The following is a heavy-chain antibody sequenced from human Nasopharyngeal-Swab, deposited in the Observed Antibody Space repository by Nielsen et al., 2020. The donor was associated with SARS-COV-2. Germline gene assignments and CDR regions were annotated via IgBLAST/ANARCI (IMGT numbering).Heavy chain of an antibody. Sequence: WIRQPPGKGREWIGYIYYSGSTYYNPSLKSRVTISVDTSKNQFSLKLSSVTAADTAVYYCARVLGEQWLVNYYYYMDVWGKGTTVTVSS. V-gene: IGHV4-30-4*01. D-gene: IGHD6-19*01. CDR3: ARVLGEQWLVNYYYYMDV. CDR2: IYYSGST. J-gene: IGHJ6*03.